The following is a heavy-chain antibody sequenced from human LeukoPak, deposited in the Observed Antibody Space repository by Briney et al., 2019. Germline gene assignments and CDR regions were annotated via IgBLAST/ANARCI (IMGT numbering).Heavy chain of an antibody. Sequence: GGSLRLSCAASGFTYGSYGMHWVRQAPGKGLEWVAVISYDGSNKYYADSVKGRFTISRDNSKNTLYLQMNSLRAEDTAVYYCAKEGYYDFWSGYYTYYYYYGMDVWGQGTTVTVSS. V-gene: IGHV3-30*18. CDR1: GFTYGSYG. CDR3: AKEGYYDFWSGYYTYYYYYGMDV. J-gene: IGHJ6*02. CDR2: ISYDGSNK. D-gene: IGHD3-3*01.